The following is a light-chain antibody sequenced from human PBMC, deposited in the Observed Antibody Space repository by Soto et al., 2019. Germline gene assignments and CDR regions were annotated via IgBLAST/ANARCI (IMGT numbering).Light chain of an antibody. CDR3: QQYNSWPIT. Sequence: EVLMTRSPDTLYVSPGERFTLSFMASQSVSDTLAWYQQKPGQGPRLLVYRASTRTLGIPARFSGSESGTELTLTISSLQSEDFAVYYCQQYNSWPITFGQGTRLEIK. V-gene: IGKV3-15*01. CDR1: QSVSDT. CDR2: RAS. J-gene: IGKJ5*01.